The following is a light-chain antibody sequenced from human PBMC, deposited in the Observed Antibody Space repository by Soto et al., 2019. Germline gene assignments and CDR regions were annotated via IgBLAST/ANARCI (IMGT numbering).Light chain of an antibody. J-gene: IGKJ2*01. CDR1: QSVSSN. Sequence: EIVMTQSPATLSVSPGERATLSCRASQSVSSNLAWYQQKPGQAPRLLIYDASTRATGIPARFSGSGSGTGFTLTISSLQSEDFAVYYCQQYNNWPPMYTFGQGTKLEIK. CDR2: DAS. CDR3: QQYNNWPPMYT. V-gene: IGKV3-15*01.